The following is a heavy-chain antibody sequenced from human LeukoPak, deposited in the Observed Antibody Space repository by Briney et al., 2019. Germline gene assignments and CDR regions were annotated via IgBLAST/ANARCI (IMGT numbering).Heavy chain of an antibody. Sequence: SKTLSLTCTVSGGSISSYYWSWIRQPPGKGLEWIGYIYYSGSTNYNPSLKSRVTISVDTSKNQFSLKLSSVTAADTAVYYCARQDLYSNSGFDPWGQGTLVTVSS. CDR1: GGSISSYY. V-gene: IGHV4-59*01. J-gene: IGHJ5*02. D-gene: IGHD4-11*01. CDR2: IYYSGST. CDR3: ARQDLYSNSGFDP.